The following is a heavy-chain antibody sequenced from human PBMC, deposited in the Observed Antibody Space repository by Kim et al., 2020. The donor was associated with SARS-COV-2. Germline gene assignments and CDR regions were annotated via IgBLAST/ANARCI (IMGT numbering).Heavy chain of an antibody. D-gene: IGHD6-19*01. CDR3: GRVAGSGWFDP. V-gene: IGHV4-61*02. Sequence: TNYNPTLKSRVNISVDTSKNQFSLKLRSVSAADTAVYYCGRVAGSGWFDPWGQGTLVTVSS. J-gene: IGHJ5*02. CDR2: T.